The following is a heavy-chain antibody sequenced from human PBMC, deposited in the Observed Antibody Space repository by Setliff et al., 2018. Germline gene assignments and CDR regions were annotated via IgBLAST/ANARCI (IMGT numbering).Heavy chain of an antibody. CDR1: GGTISPYY. Sequence: SETLSLTCSVSGGTISPYYWIWIRQSPGKGLEWIGYIFYSGSARYNPSLESRVTMSVDTSKNQISLKLTSVTAADTAVYYCARQDRFYDRSVFVEYFQHWGQGALVTVSS. J-gene: IGHJ1*01. V-gene: IGHV4-59*08. D-gene: IGHD3-22*01. CDR3: ARQDRFYDRSVFVEYFQH. CDR2: IFYSGSA.